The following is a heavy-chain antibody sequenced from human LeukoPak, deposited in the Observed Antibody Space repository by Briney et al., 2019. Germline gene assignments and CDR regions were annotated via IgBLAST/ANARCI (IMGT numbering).Heavy chain of an antibody. CDR1: GFTFSSYW. J-gene: IGHJ4*02. Sequence: QAGGPLRLSCAAPGFTFSSYWMHWVRQAPGKGLECVSAVRGSGSDTYYADSVKGRFTISRDNSKNTLHLQMNSLRAEDTAIYYCAKTSRVNSAYDSPFDYWGQGTLVTVSS. D-gene: IGHD5-12*01. V-gene: IGHV3-23*01. CDR3: AKTSRVNSAYDSPFDY. CDR2: VRGSGSDT.